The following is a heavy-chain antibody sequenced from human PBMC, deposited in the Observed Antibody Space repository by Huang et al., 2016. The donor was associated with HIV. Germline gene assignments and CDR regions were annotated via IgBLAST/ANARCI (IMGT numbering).Heavy chain of an antibody. CDR3: ARPRMTATSSDSTWSFFDS. CDR1: Y. Sequence: YWTWIRLSPGKRLEWIGELNHRGISHYNPSLRSRVTMSVDMSKNQFSLNLTSLTAADTAVYYCARPRMTATSSDSTWSFFDSWGQGTLVIVSS. J-gene: IGHJ4*02. D-gene: IGHD2-21*02. V-gene: IGHV4-34*01. CDR2: LNHRGIS.